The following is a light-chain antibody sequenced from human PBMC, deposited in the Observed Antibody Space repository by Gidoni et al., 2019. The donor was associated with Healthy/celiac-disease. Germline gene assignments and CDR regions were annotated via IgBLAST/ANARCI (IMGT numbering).Light chain of an antibody. Sequence: EIVLTQSPGTLSLSPGERATLSCRASQSVSSSYLAWYQQKPGQAPRLRLYGASSRATGIPDRFSGSGSGTDFTLTISRLEPEDFAVYYCQQYGSSPPWTFGQGTKVEIK. CDR1: QSVSSSY. J-gene: IGKJ1*01. CDR3: QQYGSSPPWT. V-gene: IGKV3-20*01. CDR2: GAS.